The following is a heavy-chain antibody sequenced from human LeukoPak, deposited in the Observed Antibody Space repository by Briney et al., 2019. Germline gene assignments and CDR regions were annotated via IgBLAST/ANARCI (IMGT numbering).Heavy chain of an antibody. CDR3: ARDEGSGSYYYYYYYMDV. D-gene: IGHD3-10*01. Sequence: ASVKVSCKASGSGYTFNSYGISWVRQAPGQGLEWMGWINTNTGNPTYAQGFTGRFVFSLDTSVSTAYLQISSLEAEDTAVYYCARDEGSGSYYYYYYYMDVWGKGTTVTVSS. CDR1: GSGYTFNSYG. J-gene: IGHJ6*03. V-gene: IGHV7-4-1*02. CDR2: INTNTGNP.